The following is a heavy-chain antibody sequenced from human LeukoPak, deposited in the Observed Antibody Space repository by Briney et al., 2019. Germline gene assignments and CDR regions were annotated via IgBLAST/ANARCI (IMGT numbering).Heavy chain of an antibody. V-gene: IGHV3-48*01. Sequence: GGSLRLSCGASGFTLSSYSMDWVRQAPGKGLEWVSLINSGSSSIYYADSVKGRFTISRDNAGNSLYLQMTSLRAADTAVYYCARVLLERPGIDSFDIWGQGTMVTVSS. CDR3: ARVLLERPGIDSFDI. CDR1: GFTLSSYS. D-gene: IGHD1-1*01. CDR2: INSGSSSI. J-gene: IGHJ3*02.